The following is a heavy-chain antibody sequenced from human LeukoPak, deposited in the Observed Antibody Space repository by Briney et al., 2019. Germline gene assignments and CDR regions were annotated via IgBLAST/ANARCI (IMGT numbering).Heavy chain of an antibody. CDR3: ARVGSLWFGEPNYYYYYMDV. V-gene: IGHV4-38-2*02. Sequence: SETLSLTCTVSGYSISSGYYWGWIRQPPGKGLEWIGSIYHSGSTYYNPSLKSRVTISVDTSKNQFSLKLSSVTAADTAVYYCARVGSLWFGEPNYYYYYMDVWGKGTTVTVSS. D-gene: IGHD3-10*01. CDR1: GYSISSGYY. CDR2: IYHSGST. J-gene: IGHJ6*03.